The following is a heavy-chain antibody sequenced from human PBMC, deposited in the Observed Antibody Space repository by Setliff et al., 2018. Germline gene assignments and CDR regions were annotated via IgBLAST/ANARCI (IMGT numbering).Heavy chain of an antibody. V-gene: IGHV1-18*01. Sequence: ASVKVSCKASGGTFTNYGVSWVRQAPGQGLEWMGSISAYNANTNYAQNLQGRVTMTRDTSTAYMELRSLRSDDTAVYYCAREPLWGSHDAFDIWGQGTMVTVSS. D-gene: IGHD7-27*01. CDR3: AREPLWGSHDAFDI. J-gene: IGHJ3*02. CDR1: GGTFTNYG. CDR2: ISAYNANT.